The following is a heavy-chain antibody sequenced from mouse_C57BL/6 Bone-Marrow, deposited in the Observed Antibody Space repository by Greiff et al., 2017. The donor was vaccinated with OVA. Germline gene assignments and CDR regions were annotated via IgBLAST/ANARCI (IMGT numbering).Heavy chain of an antibody. CDR1: GYAFTNYL. J-gene: IGHJ3*01. CDR3: AREGIPYSPWFAY. V-gene: IGHV1-54*01. CDR2: INPGSGGT. D-gene: IGHD2-12*01. Sequence: QVQLQQSGAELVRPGPSVKVSCKASGYAFTNYLIEWVKQRPGQGLEWIGVINPGSGGTNYNEKFKGKATLTADKSSSTAYMQLSSLTSEDSAVYFCAREGIPYSPWFAYWGQGTLVTVSA.